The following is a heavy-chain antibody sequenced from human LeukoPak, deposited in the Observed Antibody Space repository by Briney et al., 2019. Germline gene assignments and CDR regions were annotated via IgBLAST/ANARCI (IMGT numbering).Heavy chain of an antibody. CDR2: MNPNSGNT. Sequence: ASVKVSCKASGYTFTGYYMHWVRQAPGQGLEWMGWMNPNSGNTGYAQKFQGRVTMTRNTSISTAYMELSSLRSEDTAVYYCAVTLGYCSSTSCSLDPWGQGTLVTVSS. CDR3: AVTLGYCSSTSCSLDP. D-gene: IGHD2-2*01. V-gene: IGHV1-8*02. J-gene: IGHJ5*02. CDR1: GYTFTGYY.